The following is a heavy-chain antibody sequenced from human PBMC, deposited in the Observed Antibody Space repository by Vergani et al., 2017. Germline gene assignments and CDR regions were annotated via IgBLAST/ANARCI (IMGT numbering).Heavy chain of an antibody. CDR1: GGTFGRYT. CDR2: ITPILGPA. J-gene: IGHJ4*02. V-gene: IGHV1-69*13. Sequence: QVHLVQSGAEVRKPGASVKVSCKASGGTFGRYTVSWVRQAPGQGLEWMGGITPILGPADYSPKFQGRVTITADEATSTMYMELSSLRSEDTAVYYCARSHWGYCSGGSCYWEYFDYWGQGTLVTVS. D-gene: IGHD2-15*01. CDR3: ARSHWGYCSGGSCYWEYFDY.